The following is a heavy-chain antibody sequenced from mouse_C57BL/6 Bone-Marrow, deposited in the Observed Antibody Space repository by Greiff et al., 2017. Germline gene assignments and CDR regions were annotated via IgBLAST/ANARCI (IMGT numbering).Heavy chain of an antibody. Sequence: VKLQQSGTELVKPGASVKLSCKASGYTFTSYWMHWVKQRPGQGLEWIGNINPSNGGTNYNEKFKSKATLTVDKSSSTAYMQLSSLTSEDSAVYYCARRWLLRHWYFDVWGTGTTVTVSS. CDR3: ARRWLLRHWYFDV. V-gene: IGHV1-53*01. CDR2: INPSNGGT. J-gene: IGHJ1*03. D-gene: IGHD2-3*01. CDR1: GYTFTSYW.